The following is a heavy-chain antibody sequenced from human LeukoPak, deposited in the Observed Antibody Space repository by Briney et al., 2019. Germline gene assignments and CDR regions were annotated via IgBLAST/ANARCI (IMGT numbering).Heavy chain of an antibody. CDR1: GYTFTGYY. Sequence: GASVKVSCKASGYTFTGYYMHWVRQAPGQGLEWMGWINPNSGGTNYAQKFQGRVTMTRDTSISTAYMELSRLRSDDTAVYYCARERAGGQLIVPSLNFDYWGQGTLVTVSS. CDR2: INPNSGGT. CDR3: ARERAGGQLIVPSLNFDY. D-gene: IGHD2-8*01. J-gene: IGHJ4*02. V-gene: IGHV1-2*02.